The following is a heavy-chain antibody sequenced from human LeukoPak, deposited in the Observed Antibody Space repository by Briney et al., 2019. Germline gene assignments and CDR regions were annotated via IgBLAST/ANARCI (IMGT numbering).Heavy chain of an antibody. CDR2: IYYSGST. CDR3: ARHVYISGGPWFDP. Sequence: SETLSLTCTVPGGSISSYYWSWIRQPPGKGLEWIGYIYYSGSTKYNPSLNSRVTISVDTSKNQFSLKLDSVTAADTAVYYCARHVYISGGPWFDPWGQGTLVTVSS. CDR1: GGSISSYY. V-gene: IGHV4-59*08. D-gene: IGHD6-19*01. J-gene: IGHJ5*02.